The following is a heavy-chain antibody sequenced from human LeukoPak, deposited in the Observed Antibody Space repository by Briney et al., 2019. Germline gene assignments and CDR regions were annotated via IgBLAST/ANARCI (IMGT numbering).Heavy chain of an antibody. V-gene: IGHV1-24*01. J-gene: IGHJ4*02. CDR2: FDPEDGET. CDR3: ATGGDSSGWYGFDY. D-gene: IGHD6-19*01. CDR1: GYTLTELS. Sequence: ASVKVSCKVSGYTLTELSMHWVRQAPGKGLEWVVGFDPEDGETIYAQKFQGRVTMTEDTSTDTAYMELSSLRSEDTAVYYCATGGDSSGWYGFDYWGQGTLVTVSS.